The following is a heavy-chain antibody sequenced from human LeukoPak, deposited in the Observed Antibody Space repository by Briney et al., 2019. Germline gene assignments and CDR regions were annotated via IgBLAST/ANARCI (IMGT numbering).Heavy chain of an antibody. CDR3: ARGWGLRYFDRHWFDP. J-gene: IGHJ5*02. V-gene: IGHV1-8*03. D-gene: IGHD3-9*01. CDR1: GYTFTSYD. CDR2: MNPNSGNT. Sequence: ASVKVSCKASGYTFTSYDINWVRQATGQGLEWMGWMNPNSGNTGYAQKFQGRVTITRNTSISTAYMELSSLRSEDTAVYYCARGWGLRYFDRHWFDPWGQGTLVTVSS.